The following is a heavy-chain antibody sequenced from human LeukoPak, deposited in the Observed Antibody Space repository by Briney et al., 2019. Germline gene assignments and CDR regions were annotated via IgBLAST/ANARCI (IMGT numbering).Heavy chain of an antibody. V-gene: IGHV1-18*01. CDR1: GYTFTSYG. Sequence: GASVKVSCKASGYTFTSYGISWVRQAPGQGLEWMGWISAYNGNTNYAQKLQGTVTMTTDTSPSTAYMELRSLRSDDTAVYYCARELKRYQLLTEYFQHWGQGTLVTVSS. CDR3: ARELKRYQLLTEYFQH. J-gene: IGHJ1*01. CDR2: ISAYNGNT. D-gene: IGHD2-2*01.